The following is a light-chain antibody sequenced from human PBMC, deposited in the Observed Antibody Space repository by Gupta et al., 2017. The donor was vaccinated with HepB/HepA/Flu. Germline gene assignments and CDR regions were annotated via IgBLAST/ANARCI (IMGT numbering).Light chain of an antibody. CDR1: QSVSSF. V-gene: IGKV3-11*01. J-gene: IGKJ5*01. CDR2: DAS. Sequence: IVLTPSPATLSLSPGERATLSCRASQSVSSFLSWYQQKPGQVPRLVIYDASNRATGIPARYSGSGSGTDCTLTSSSREPEDFAVYDCQQRSNWPRSTFGQETRLEIK. CDR3: QQRSNWPRST.